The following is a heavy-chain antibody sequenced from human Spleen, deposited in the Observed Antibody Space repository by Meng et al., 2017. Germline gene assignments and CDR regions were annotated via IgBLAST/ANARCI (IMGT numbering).Heavy chain of an antibody. CDR3: ARDITVTTSYYYYGMDV. Sequence: SVKVSCKASGGTFSSYAISWLRQAPGQGLEWMGGIIPIFGTANYAQKFQGRVTITTDESTSTAYMELSSLRSEDTAVYYCARDITVTTSYYYYGMDVWGQGTTVTVSS. D-gene: IGHD4-17*01. V-gene: IGHV1-69*05. CDR1: GGTFSSYA. J-gene: IGHJ6*02. CDR2: IIPIFGTA.